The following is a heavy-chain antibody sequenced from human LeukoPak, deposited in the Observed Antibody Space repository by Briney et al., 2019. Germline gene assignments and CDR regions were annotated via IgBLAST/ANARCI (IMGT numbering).Heavy chain of an antibody. D-gene: IGHD3-3*01. CDR1: GGTFNGYY. V-gene: IGHV4-34*01. CDR3: ARGPYDFWSGRHAFDI. CDR2: INHSGSN. J-gene: IGHJ3*02. Sequence: SETLSLNCAVYGGTFNGYYWSWIRQPPGKGREWIGEINHSGSNNYNPFLKSRVTISVDTSKNQFSLKVSSVTAADTAVYYCARGPYDFWSGRHAFDIWGQGTMVTVSS.